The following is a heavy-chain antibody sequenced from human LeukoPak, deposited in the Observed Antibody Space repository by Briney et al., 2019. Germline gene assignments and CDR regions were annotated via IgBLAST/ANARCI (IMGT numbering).Heavy chain of an antibody. CDR1: GGSISSSY. D-gene: IGHD2-2*01. CDR2: IYYSGST. V-gene: IGHV4-59*01. Sequence: SETLSLTCIVSGGSISSSYWSWIRQPPGKRLEWIGYIYYSGSTNYNPSLKSRVTISLDTSKNQFSLKLSSVTAADTAIYSCARAPFCTSTTCYSNWFDPWGQGTLVTVSS. J-gene: IGHJ5*02. CDR3: ARAPFCTSTTCYSNWFDP.